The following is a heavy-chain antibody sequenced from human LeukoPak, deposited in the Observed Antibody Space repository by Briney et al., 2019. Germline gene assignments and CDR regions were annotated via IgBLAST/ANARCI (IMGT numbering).Heavy chain of an antibody. J-gene: IGHJ4*02. Sequence: SQTLSLTCTVSDGSISSGSYYWSWIRQPAGKGLEWIGRIYTSGSTNYNPSLKSRVTISVDTSKNQFSLKLSSVTAADTGMYYCARYSFFGTHYFDYWGQGTLVTVTS. D-gene: IGHD2-21*01. CDR1: DGSISSGSYY. V-gene: IGHV4-61*02. CDR2: IYTSGST. CDR3: ARYSFFGTHYFDY.